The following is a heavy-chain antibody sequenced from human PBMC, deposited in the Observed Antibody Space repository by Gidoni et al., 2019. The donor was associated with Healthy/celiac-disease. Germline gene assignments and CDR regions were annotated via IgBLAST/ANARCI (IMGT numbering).Heavy chain of an antibody. V-gene: IGHV1-2*04. CDR1: GYTFTGYY. D-gene: IGHD6-6*01. Sequence: QVQLMQSGAEVKKPGASVKVSCKASGYTFTGYYMHWVRQAPGQGLEWMGWINPNIGGTNYAQKFQGWVTMTRDTSISTAYMELSRLRSDDTAVYYCARDSSSSSGAPFDYWGQGTLVTVSS. CDR3: ARDSSSSSGAPFDY. CDR2: INPNIGGT. J-gene: IGHJ4*02.